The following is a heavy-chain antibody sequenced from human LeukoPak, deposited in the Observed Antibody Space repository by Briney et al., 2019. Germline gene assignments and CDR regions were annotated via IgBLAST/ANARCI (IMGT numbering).Heavy chain of an antibody. V-gene: IGHV4-34*01. CDR3: ARGRITMIVVVTYFDY. D-gene: IGHD3-22*01. J-gene: IGHJ4*02. CDR1: GGSFSGYY. CDR2: INHSGST. Sequence: SETLSLTCAVYGGSFSGYYWSWIRQPPGKGLEWIGEINHSGSTNYNPSLKSRVTISVDTSKNQFSLKLSSVTAADTAVYYCARGRITMIVVVTYFDYWGQGTLVTVPS.